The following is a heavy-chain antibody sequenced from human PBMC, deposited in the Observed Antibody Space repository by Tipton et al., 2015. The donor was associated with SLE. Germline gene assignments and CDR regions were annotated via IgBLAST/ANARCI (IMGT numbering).Heavy chain of an antibody. D-gene: IGHD4-17*01. J-gene: IGHJ4*02. CDR1: GFTFSSYS. CDR2: IDFNGRST. Sequence: GSLRLSCSASGFTFSSYSMHWVRQAPGKGLEYVSAIDFNGRSTYYGVSVKGRFTISRDTSKNTLYLQMNSLRAEDTAVYYCARDAAIDYGDLWDYFDYWGQGTLVTVSS. CDR3: ARDAAIDYGDLWDYFDY. V-gene: IGHV3-64*04.